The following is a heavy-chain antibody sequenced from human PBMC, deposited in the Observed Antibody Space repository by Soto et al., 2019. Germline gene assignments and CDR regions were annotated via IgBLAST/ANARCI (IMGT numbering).Heavy chain of an antibody. D-gene: IGHD2-15*01. V-gene: IGHV1-3*01. CDR2: INAGNCNT. CDR3: ARDDVDCSGGVCYSRWFDP. J-gene: IGHJ5*02. CDR1: GYTFTSYA. Sequence: QVQLVQSGAEVKKPGASVKVSCKASGYTFTSYAVHWVRQAPGQSLEWMGWINAGNCNTKYSQNFQGRVTITRDTSASTAYMELSSLRSEDTAVYYCARDDVDCSGGVCYSRWFDPWGQGTLVTVSS.